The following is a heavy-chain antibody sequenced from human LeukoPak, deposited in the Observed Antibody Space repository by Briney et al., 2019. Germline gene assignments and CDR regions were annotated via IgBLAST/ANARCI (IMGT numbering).Heavy chain of an antibody. D-gene: IGHD2-2*01. J-gene: IGHJ4*02. CDR3: ARSAQRGYGYCSSTSCYWDYLDY. CDR2: ISYDGSNK. Sequence: QPGRSLRLSCAASGFTFSSYAMHWVRQAPGKGLEWVAVISYDGSNKYYADSVKGRFTISRDNSKNTLYLQMNSLRAEDTAVYYCARSAQRGYGYCSSTSCYWDYLDYWGQGTLVTVSS. V-gene: IGHV3-30-3*01. CDR1: GFTFSSYA.